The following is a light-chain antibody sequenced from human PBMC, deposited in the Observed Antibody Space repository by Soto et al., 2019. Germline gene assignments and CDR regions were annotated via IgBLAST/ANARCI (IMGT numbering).Light chain of an antibody. CDR3: QQYGSTPLT. J-gene: IGKJ4*01. CDR1: QSVRNNY. CDR2: DAS. V-gene: IGKV3-20*01. Sequence: EIVLTQSPDTLSLSPGERATLSCRASQSVRNNYLAWYQQKPGQAPRLLIYDASSRATGIPDRFSGSGSGTDFTLTISRLEPEDFAVYYCQQYGSTPLTFGGGTKVYIE.